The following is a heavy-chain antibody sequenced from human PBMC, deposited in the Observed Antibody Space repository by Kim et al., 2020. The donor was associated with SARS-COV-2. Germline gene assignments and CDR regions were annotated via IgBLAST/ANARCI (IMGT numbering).Heavy chain of an antibody. CDR3: AKDVSRITMFGVVTRGGMDV. CDR1: GFTFSGYV. J-gene: IGHJ6*02. D-gene: IGHD3-3*01. V-gene: IGHV3-23*01. Sequence: GGSLRLSCAASGFTFSGYVMSWVRQAPGKGLEWVSAVSGSGDFTYYADSVKGRFTISRDNSKNTLYLQMNSLRAEDTAVYYCAKDVSRITMFGVVTRGGMDVWGQGTTVTVSS. CDR2: VSGSGDFT.